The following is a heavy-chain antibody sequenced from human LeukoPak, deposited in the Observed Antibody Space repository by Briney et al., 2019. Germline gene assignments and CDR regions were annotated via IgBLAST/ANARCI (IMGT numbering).Heavy chain of an antibody. CDR2: IIPIFGTA. CDR1: GGTFSSSA. CDR3: ARAIVEPYTGYYGMDV. D-gene: IGHD3-16*02. J-gene: IGHJ6*04. Sequence: SVKVSCKASGGTFSSSAISWVRQAPGQGLEWMGGIIPIFGTANYAQKFQGRVTITADKSTSTAYMELSSLRSEDTAVYYCARAIVEPYTGYYGMDVWGEGTTVTVSS. V-gene: IGHV1-69*06.